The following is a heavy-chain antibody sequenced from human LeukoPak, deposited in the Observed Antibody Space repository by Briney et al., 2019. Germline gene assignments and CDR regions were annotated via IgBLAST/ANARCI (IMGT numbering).Heavy chain of an antibody. CDR2: IKQDGSEK. J-gene: IGHJ5*02. Sequence: GGSLGLSCAASGFTFSNYWMSWVRQAPGKGLEWVASIKQDGSEKYYVDSVKGRFTISRDNAKNSLYLQINSLRAEDTAVYYCARDRSSGWYLTPGFDPWGQGTLVTVSS. CDR1: GFTFSNYW. CDR3: ARDRSSGWYLTPGFDP. V-gene: IGHV3-7*04. D-gene: IGHD6-19*01.